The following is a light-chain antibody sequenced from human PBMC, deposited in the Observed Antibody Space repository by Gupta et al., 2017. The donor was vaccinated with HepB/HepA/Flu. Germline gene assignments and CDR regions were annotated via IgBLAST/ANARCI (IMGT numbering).Light chain of an antibody. V-gene: IGKV2-28*01. CDR2: LGS. CDR3: QQENNTPFT. J-gene: IGKJ4*01. Sequence: IVLTQSPLSLPVTPVEPTFISCSTSQSLLHRLGYNYLDWYVQKPGKSPQLLIYLGSNRASGVPERFSGSGSGTDFTLDISSVEAEDVGVYYCQQENNTPFTFGRGTKVDIK. CDR1: QSLLHRLGYNY.